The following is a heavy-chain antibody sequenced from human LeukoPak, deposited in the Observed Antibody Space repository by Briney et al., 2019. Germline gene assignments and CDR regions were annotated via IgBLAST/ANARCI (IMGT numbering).Heavy chain of an antibody. CDR3: ARSGYYHSGVYNWWFDP. V-gene: IGHV4-59*01. CDR1: GGFISSYY. D-gene: IGHD3-22*01. Sequence: SETLSLTCTVSGGFISSYYWSWIPQSPGKGLEWIGYIHYSGSPNYNPSLKSRVTISVDTSKNQFSLKLSSVTAADSAVYYCARSGYYHSGVYNWWFDPWGEGTLVTVSS. CDR2: IHYSGSP. J-gene: IGHJ5*02.